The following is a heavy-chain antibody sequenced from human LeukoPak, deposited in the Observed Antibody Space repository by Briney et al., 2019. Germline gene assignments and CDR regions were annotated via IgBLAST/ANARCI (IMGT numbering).Heavy chain of an antibody. Sequence: SETLSLTCTVSGGSISHYYWSWIRQSPGKGLEWIGYIYYSGTTNYNPSLKSRVTISVDTSRNQFSLQLRSVTAADTAVYYCAREDPQTTVPEGMDVWGQGTTVIISS. CDR2: IYYSGTT. J-gene: IGHJ6*02. V-gene: IGHV4-59*01. D-gene: IGHD4-17*01. CDR1: GGSISHYY. CDR3: AREDPQTTVPEGMDV.